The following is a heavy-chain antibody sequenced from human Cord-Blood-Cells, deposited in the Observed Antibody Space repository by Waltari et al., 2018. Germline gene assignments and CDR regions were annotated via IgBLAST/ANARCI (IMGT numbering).Heavy chain of an antibody. CDR3: ARDRGYCSSTSCYTWYFDL. CDR1: GGSISSSNW. Sequence: QVQLQESGPGLVKPSGTLSLTCAVSGGSISSSNWWSWVRQPPGKGLEWIGEIYHSGGTNNNPSRKSGVTISVDKSKNQFALKLSAGTAADTAVYYCARDRGYCSSTSCYTWYFDLWGRGTLVTVSS. V-gene: IGHV4-4*02. D-gene: IGHD2-2*02. CDR2: IYHSGGT. J-gene: IGHJ2*01.